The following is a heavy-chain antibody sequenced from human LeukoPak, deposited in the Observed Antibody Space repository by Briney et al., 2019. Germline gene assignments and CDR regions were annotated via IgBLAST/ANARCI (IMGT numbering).Heavy chain of an antibody. CDR2: INPSSGSR. J-gene: IGHJ4*02. CDR3: ARLMPFRYCSGGSCYALDY. CDR1: GYNFTNYY. D-gene: IGHD2-15*01. V-gene: IGHV1-46*01. Sequence: ASVKVSCKASGYNFTNYYIHWVRQAPGQGLEWMGIINPSSGSRTYAQKFQGRVTITRDTSASTAYMELSSLRSEDTAVYYCARLMPFRYCSGGSCYALDYWGQGTLVTVSS.